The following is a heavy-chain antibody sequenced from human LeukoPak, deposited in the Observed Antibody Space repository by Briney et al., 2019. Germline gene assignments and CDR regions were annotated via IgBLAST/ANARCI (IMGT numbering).Heavy chain of an antibody. J-gene: IGHJ5*02. CDR1: GGSISSSSYY. CDR2: IYYSGST. Sequence: SETLSLTCTVSGGSISSSSYYWGWIRQPPGKGLEWIGSIYYSGSTYYNPSLKSRVTISVDTSKNQFSLKLSSVTAADTAVYYCARDSGGGVGATNWFDPWGQGTLVTVSS. CDR3: ARDSGGGVGATNWFDP. D-gene: IGHD1-26*01. V-gene: IGHV4-39*02.